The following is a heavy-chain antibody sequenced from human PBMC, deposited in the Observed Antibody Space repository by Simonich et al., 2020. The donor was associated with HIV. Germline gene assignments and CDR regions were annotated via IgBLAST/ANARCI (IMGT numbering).Heavy chain of an antibody. V-gene: IGHV4-34*01. CDR1: GWSFSGYY. Sequence: QVQLQQWGAGLLKPSETLSLTCAVYGWSFSGYYWSWIRPPPGKGLEWIGEINNSGSTNYNPSLKSRVTISVDTSKNQFSLKLSSVTAADTAVYYCARLTAGGLGEYFQHWGQGTLVTVSS. D-gene: IGHD6-13*01. J-gene: IGHJ1*01. CDR3: ARLTAGGLGEYFQH. CDR2: INNSGST.